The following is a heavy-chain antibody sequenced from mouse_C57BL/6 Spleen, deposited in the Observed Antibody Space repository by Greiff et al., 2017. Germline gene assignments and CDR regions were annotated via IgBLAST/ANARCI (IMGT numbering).Heavy chain of an antibody. D-gene: IGHD1-1*01. CDR3: ARHSITTVVAYYYAMDY. CDR2: IWSDGST. CDR1: GFSLTSYG. V-gene: IGHV2-6-1*01. Sequence: VMLVESGPGLVAPSQSLSITCTVSGFSLTSYGVHWVRQPPGKGLEWLVVIWSDGSTTYNSALKSRLSISKDNSKSQVFLKMNSLQTDDTAMYYCARHSITTVVAYYYAMDYWGQGTSVTVSS. J-gene: IGHJ4*01.